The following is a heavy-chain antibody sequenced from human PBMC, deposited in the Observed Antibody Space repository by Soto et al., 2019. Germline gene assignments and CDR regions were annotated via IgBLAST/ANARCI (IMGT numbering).Heavy chain of an antibody. V-gene: IGHV3-30*18. CDR2: ISDDGSNK. J-gene: IGHJ6*02. D-gene: IGHD3-10*01. CDR1: GFTFSSYG. CDR3: AKEWYGQLWLEHYGLDV. Sequence: QVQLVESGGGVVQSGRSLRLSCAASGFTFSSYGIQWVRQAPGKGLEWVALISDDGSNKYYADSVKGRFTTSRDNSKNTLYLQMNSLRPEDTAVYYCAKEWYGQLWLEHYGLDVWGQGTTVTVSS.